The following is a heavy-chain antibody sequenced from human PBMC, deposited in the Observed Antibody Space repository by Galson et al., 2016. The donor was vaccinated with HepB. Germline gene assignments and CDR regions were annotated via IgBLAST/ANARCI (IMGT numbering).Heavy chain of an antibody. CDR3: GKDRHYYDSTGYLGTFDI. CDR2: ISTNGRSS. V-gene: IGHV3-64D*08. CDR1: GLGISSYA. Sequence: SLRLSCAASGLGISSYALHWVRQAPGKGLEYVSSISTNGRSSFYTDSVKGRFTISRDNSENTLYLQMSSLRAEDTAVYYCGKDRHYYDSTGYLGTFDIWGQGTLVTVSS. J-gene: IGHJ3*02. D-gene: IGHD3-22*01.